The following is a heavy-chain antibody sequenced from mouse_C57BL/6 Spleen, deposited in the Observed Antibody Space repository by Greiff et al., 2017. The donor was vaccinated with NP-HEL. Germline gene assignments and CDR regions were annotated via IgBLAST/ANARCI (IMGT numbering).Heavy chain of an antibody. CDR3: AREGITTVVDYYFDY. V-gene: IGHV3-6*01. CDR2: IRYDGSN. J-gene: IGHJ2*01. Sequence: EVKLMESGPGLVKPSQSLSLTCSVTGYSITSGYYWNWIRQFPGNKLEWMGYIRYDGSNNYNPSLKNRISITRDTSKNQFFLKLNSVTTEDTATYYCAREGITTVVDYYFDYWGQGTTLTVSS. D-gene: IGHD1-1*01. CDR1: GYSITSGYY.